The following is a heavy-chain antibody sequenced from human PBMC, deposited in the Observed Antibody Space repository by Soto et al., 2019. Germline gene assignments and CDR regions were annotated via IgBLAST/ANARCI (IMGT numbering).Heavy chain of an antibody. CDR3: AATLDWGSYDFGGYPS. CDR1: GFTFSRSA. J-gene: IGHJ4*02. D-gene: IGHD3-22*01. CDR2: IVAASGKT. Sequence: WASVKVSCKGSGFTFSRSAVQWVRQARGQGLEWIGWIVAASGKTDYSQIFQERVTITRDMSTSTAYMELSSLSSEDTAVYYCAATLDWGSYDFGGYPSWGQGTLVIVS. V-gene: IGHV1-58*01.